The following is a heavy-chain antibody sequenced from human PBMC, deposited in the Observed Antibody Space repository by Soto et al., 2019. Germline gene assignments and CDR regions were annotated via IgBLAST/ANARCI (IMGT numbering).Heavy chain of an antibody. CDR2: ISGSGGST. CDR1: GFTFSSYA. D-gene: IGHD6-13*01. V-gene: IGHV3-23*01. CDR3: AKDLIDSSSPISRFDP. Sequence: EVQLLESGGGLVQPGGSLRLSCAASGFTFSSYAMSWVRQAPGKGLEWVSAISGSGGSTYYADSVKGRFTISRDNSKNTLYLQMNSLRAEDTAVYYCAKDLIDSSSPISRFDPWGQGTLVTVSS. J-gene: IGHJ5*02.